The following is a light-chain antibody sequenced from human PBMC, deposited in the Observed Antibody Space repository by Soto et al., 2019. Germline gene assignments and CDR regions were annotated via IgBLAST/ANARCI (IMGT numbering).Light chain of an antibody. CDR2: AAS. CDR3: QQSYSTPIT. V-gene: IGKV1-39*01. CDR1: ETVATN. J-gene: IGKJ5*01. Sequence: MTQSPATLSASPGERATLSCWASETVATNLAWYQQKPGKAPKLLIYAASILQSGVPARFSGSGSGTDFTRTISSLQPEDFVTYYCQQSYSTPITFGQGTRLAIK.